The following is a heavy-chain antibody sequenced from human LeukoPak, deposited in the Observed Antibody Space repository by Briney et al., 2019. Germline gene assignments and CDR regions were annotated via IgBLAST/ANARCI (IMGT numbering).Heavy chain of an antibody. Sequence: GASVKVSCKASGYTFTGYYMHWVRQAPGQGLEWMGWINPNSGGTNYAQKFQGRVTMTRDTSISAAYMELSRLRSDDTAVYYCARDRLVVVAASFDYWGQGTLVTVSS. D-gene: IGHD2-15*01. CDR1: GYTFTGYY. CDR2: INPNSGGT. V-gene: IGHV1-2*02. CDR3: ARDRLVVVAASFDY. J-gene: IGHJ4*02.